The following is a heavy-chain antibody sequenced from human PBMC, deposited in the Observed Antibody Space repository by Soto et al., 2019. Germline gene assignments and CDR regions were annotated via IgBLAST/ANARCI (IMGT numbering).Heavy chain of an antibody. D-gene: IGHD2-2*02. CDR3: AKDIFDCSSTSRYKVPWFDP. Sequence: GGSLRLSCAASGFTFDDYAMHWVRQAPGKGLEWVSGISWNSGSIGYADSVKGRFTISRDNAKNSLYLQMNSLRAEDTALYYCAKDIFDCSSTSRYKVPWFDPWGQGTLVTVSS. CDR2: ISWNSGSI. J-gene: IGHJ5*02. CDR1: GFTFDDYA. V-gene: IGHV3-9*01.